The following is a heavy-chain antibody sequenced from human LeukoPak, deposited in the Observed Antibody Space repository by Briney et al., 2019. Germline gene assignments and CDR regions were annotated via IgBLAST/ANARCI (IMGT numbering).Heavy chain of an antibody. CDR1: GGSISSSSYY. CDR2: IYYSGST. D-gene: IGHD3-3*01. J-gene: IGHJ5*02. CDR3: ARASPGLYDFWSGYYPALMVGHWFDP. Sequence: PSETLSLTCTVSGGSISSSSYYWSWIRQPPGKGLEWIGYIYYSGSTNYNPSLKSRVTISVDTSKNQFSLKLSSVTAADTAVYYCARASPGLYDFWSGYYPALMVGHWFDPWGQGTLVTVSS. V-gene: IGHV4-61*01.